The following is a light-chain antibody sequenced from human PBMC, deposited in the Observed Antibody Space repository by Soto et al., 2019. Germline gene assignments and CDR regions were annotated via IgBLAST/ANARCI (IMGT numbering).Light chain of an antibody. Sequence: DIVMTQSPDSLALSLGERATINCKSSQSVLYSSNNKNYLAWYQQKPGQPPKLLIYWASTRESGVPDRFSGSGSETEFTLTISSLQSEDIATYYCQQYNNSPLTFGGGTKVDIK. CDR3: QQYNNSPLT. J-gene: IGKJ4*01. CDR1: QSVLYSSNNKNY. V-gene: IGKV4-1*01. CDR2: WAS.